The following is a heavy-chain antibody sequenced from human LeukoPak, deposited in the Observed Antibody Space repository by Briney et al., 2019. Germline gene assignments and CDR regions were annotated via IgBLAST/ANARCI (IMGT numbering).Heavy chain of an antibody. CDR1: GYTFTSYD. CDR3: ARGAYSSGWHYDY. Sequence: ASVKVSCKASGYTFTSYDINWVRQATGQGLEWMGWMNPNSGNTGYAQKFQGRVTMTRNTSVSTAYMELSSLRSEDTAVYYCARGAYSSGWHYDYWGQGTLVTVSS. V-gene: IGHV1-8*01. J-gene: IGHJ4*02. CDR2: MNPNSGNT. D-gene: IGHD6-19*01.